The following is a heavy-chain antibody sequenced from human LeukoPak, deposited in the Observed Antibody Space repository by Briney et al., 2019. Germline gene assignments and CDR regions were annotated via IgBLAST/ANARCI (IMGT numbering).Heavy chain of an antibody. CDR2: ISYDGINK. J-gene: IGHJ4*02. Sequence: GGSLRLSCAASGFTFSSYAMHWVRQAPGKGLEWVAVISYDGINKYYADSVKGRFTISRDNSKNTLYLQMNSLRAEDTAVYYCARGSVVVAATDNDYWGQGTLVTVSS. V-gene: IGHV3-30*04. D-gene: IGHD2-15*01. CDR3: ARGSVVVAATDNDY. CDR1: GFTFSSYA.